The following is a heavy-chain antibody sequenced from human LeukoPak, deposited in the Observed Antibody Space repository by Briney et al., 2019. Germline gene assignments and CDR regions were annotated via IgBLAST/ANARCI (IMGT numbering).Heavy chain of an antibody. J-gene: IGHJ4*02. CDR2: ISYDGSNK. CDR3: AREMITLLGY. CDR1: GFTFSSYA. D-gene: IGHD3-16*01. Sequence: GGSLRLSCAASGFTFSSYAMHWVRQAPGKGLEWVAVISYDGSNKYYADSVKGRFTISRDNSKNTLYLRMNSLRAGDTAVYYCAREMITLLGYWGQGTLVTVSS. V-gene: IGHV3-30-3*01.